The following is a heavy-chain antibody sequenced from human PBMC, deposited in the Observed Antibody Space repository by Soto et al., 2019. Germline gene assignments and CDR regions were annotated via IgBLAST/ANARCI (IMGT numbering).Heavy chain of an antibody. CDR2: MTSDGSTT. V-gene: IGHV3-74*01. CDR1: GFNFGNSW. J-gene: IGHJ4*02. Sequence: PGGSLRLSCAASGFNFGNSWMHWVRQAPGKGLEWVSRMTSDGSTTDYADSVKGRFTVSRDNGKYTLYLQMSSLRAEDTAVYYCATAEVDYWGPGTLVTVSS. CDR3: ATAEVDY.